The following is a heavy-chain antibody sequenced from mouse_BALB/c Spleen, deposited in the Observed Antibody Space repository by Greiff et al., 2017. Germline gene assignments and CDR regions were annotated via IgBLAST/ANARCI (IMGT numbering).Heavy chain of an antibody. D-gene: IGHD1-2*01. CDR3: ARGTTATMAY. CDR1: GFTFSSFG. V-gene: IGHV5-17*02. CDR2: ISSGSSTI. Sequence: EVNVVESGGGLVQPGGSRKLSCAASGFTFSSFGMHWVRQAPEKGLEWVAYISSGSSTIYYADTVKGRFTISRDNPKNTLFLQMTSLRSEDTAMYYCARGTTATMAYWGQGTLVTVSA. J-gene: IGHJ3*01.